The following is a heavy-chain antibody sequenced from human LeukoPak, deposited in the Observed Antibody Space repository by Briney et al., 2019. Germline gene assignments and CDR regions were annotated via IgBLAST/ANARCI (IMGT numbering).Heavy chain of an antibody. J-gene: IGHJ5*02. CDR3: ARGGPAAILSWFDP. Sequence: GGSLRLSCAASGFTFSSYAMSWVRQAPGKGLEWVSGISWNSGSIGYADSVKGRFTISRDNAKNSLYLQMNSLRAEDTALYYCARGGPAAILSWFDPWGQGTLVTVSS. D-gene: IGHD2-2*02. V-gene: IGHV3-9*01. CDR2: ISWNSGSI. CDR1: GFTFSSYA.